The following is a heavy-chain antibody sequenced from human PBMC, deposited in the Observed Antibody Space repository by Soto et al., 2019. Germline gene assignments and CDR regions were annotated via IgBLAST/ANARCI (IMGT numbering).Heavy chain of an antibody. V-gene: IGHV1-18*01. D-gene: IGHD3-10*01. CDR2: ISAYNGNT. CDR3: ASNPGGYYGSGSYDHYYYGMDV. CDR1: GYTFTSYG. J-gene: IGHJ6*02. Sequence: ASVKVSCKASGYTFTSYGISWVRQAPGQGLEWMGWISAYNGNTNYAQKLQGRVTMTTDTSTSTAYMELRSLRSDDTAVYYCASNPGGYYGSGSYDHYYYGMDVWGQGTTVT.